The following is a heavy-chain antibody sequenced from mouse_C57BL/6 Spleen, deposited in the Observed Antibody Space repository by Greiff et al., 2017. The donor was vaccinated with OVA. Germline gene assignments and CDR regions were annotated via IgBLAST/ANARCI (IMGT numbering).Heavy chain of an antibody. V-gene: IGHV1-7*01. D-gene: IGHD1-1*01. J-gene: IGHJ1*03. CDR3: ARSGSNYWYFDV. CDR1: GYTFTSYW. CDR2: INPSSGYH. Sequence: QVQLQQSGAELAKPGASVKLSCKASGYTFTSYWMHWVKPRPGQGLEWIGYINPSSGYHKSNQKLKDKATLTADKSSSTAYMQLSSLTYEDSAVYYCARSGSNYWYFDVWGTGTTVTVSS.